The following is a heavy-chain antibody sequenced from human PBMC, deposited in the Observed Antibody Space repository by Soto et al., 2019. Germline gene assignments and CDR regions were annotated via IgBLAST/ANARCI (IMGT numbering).Heavy chain of an antibody. Sequence: ASVKVSCKASGYTFTSYGISCVRRAPGQGLEWMGWISAYNGNTNYAQKLQGRVTMTTDTSTSTAYMELRSLRSDDTAVYYCARVTPYSGSYYHYYWGQGTLVTVSS. D-gene: IGHD1-26*01. CDR3: ARVTPYSGSYYHYY. CDR2: ISAYNGNT. J-gene: IGHJ4*02. V-gene: IGHV1-18*04. CDR1: GYTFTSYG.